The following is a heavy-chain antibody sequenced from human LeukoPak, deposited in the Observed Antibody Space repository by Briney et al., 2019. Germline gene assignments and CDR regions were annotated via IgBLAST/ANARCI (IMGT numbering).Heavy chain of an antibody. J-gene: IGHJ4*02. Sequence: GGSLRLSCAASGFTFSSYVMSWVRQAPRKGLEWVSVVSGTGDSTYYADSVKGRFTISRDNSKNTLYLQMNSLRAEDTAVYYCAKLVGATTYWGQGTLVTVSS. V-gene: IGHV3-23*01. CDR2: VSGTGDST. CDR3: AKLVGATTY. D-gene: IGHD1-26*01. CDR1: GFTFSSYV.